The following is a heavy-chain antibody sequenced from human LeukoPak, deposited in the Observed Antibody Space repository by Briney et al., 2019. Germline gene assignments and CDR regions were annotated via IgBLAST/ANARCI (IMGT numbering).Heavy chain of an antibody. CDR1: GFTFSGYE. CDR3: ARGGRGGDYAFDI. V-gene: IGHV3-48*03. Sequence: GGSLRLSCAASGFTFSGYEMNWVRQAPGKGLEWVSYISSSGSTIYYADSVKGRFTISRENAKNSLYLQMKSLRAEDTAVYYCARGGRGGDYAFDIWGQGTMVTVSS. J-gene: IGHJ3*02. CDR2: ISSSGSTI. D-gene: IGHD2-21*01.